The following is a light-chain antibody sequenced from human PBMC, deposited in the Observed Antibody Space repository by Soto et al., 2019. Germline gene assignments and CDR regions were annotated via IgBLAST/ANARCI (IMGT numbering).Light chain of an antibody. CDR3: QQYGSAPLT. CDR2: GAS. CDR1: QSVSSNY. J-gene: IGKJ1*01. Sequence: EIVMTQSPGTLSLSPGETATLSCRASQSVSSNYVAWFHQKPGQAPRLLIYGASTRATGIPDRFSGSGSGTDFTLSISRVEPEDFAVYHCQQYGSAPLTFGQGTKVDI. V-gene: IGKV3-20*01.